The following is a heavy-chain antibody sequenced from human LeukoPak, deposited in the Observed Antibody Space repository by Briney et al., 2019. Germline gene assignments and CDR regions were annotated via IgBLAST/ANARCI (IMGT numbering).Heavy chain of an antibody. CDR3: ARVMINGQRHMDV. CDR1: GFTFSNYW. V-gene: IGHV3-74*01. Sequence: TGGSLRLSCAASGFTFSNYWMHWVRQGPGKGLVWVSRINGDGSTTHYADSVKGRFTISRDNAKNTLYLQLNSLRAEDTAVYYCARVMINGQRHMDVWGQGTTVTVSS. J-gene: IGHJ6*02. CDR2: INGDGSTT. D-gene: IGHD6-25*01.